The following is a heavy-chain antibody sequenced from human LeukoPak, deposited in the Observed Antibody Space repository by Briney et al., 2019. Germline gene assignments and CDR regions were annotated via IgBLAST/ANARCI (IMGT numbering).Heavy chain of an antibody. J-gene: IGHJ4*02. CDR2: IRYDGSNK. V-gene: IGHV3-30*02. D-gene: IGHD3-22*01. CDR1: GFTFSIYS. Sequence: GGSLRLSCAASGFTFSIYSMYWVRQAPGKGLEWMAFIRYDGSNKYYADAVKGRFTISRDNSKNTLYLQMNSLRAEDTAVYYCAKDREYYDSSGYPLGYWGQGTLVTVSS. CDR3: AKDREYYDSSGYPLGY.